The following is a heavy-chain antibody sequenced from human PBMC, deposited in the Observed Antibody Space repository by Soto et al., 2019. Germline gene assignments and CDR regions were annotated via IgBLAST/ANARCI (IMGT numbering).Heavy chain of an antibody. D-gene: IGHD2-21*01. CDR3: ARDGPIQHHPDY. Sequence: GGSLRLSCAASGFPFDNYAMTWVRQARGQGPEWVATISGSGAFTKYRDSVEGRFTISRDNSKNTVYLQMSSLRVEDTAVYYCARDGPIQHHPDYWGQGTLVTVSS. J-gene: IGHJ4*02. CDR1: GFPFDNYA. CDR2: ISGSGAFT. V-gene: IGHV3-23*01.